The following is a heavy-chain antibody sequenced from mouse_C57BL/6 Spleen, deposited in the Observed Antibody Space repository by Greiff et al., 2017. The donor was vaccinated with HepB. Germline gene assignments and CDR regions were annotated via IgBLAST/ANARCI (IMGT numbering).Heavy chain of an antibody. D-gene: IGHD1-1*01. Sequence: VQLQQSGAELMKPGASVKLSCKATGYTFTGYWIEWVKQRPGHGLEWIGEILPGSGSTNYNEKFKGKATFTADTSSNTAYMQLSSLTTEDSAIYYCARWFTTVVADYYAMDYWGQGTSVTVSS. CDR2: ILPGSGST. CDR1: GYTFTGYW. V-gene: IGHV1-9*01. J-gene: IGHJ4*01. CDR3: ARWFTTVVADYYAMDY.